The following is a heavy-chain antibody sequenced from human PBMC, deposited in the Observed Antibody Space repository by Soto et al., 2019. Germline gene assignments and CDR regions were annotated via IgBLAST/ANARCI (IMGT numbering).Heavy chain of an antibody. CDR1: GFSVSSKY. J-gene: IGHJ6*04. CDR3: TRDDVHFNGDRYYVVPMDV. D-gene: IGHD2-8*01. CDR2: IQSGGTT. Sequence: EVQLVESGGDLVQPGGSLRLSCAASGFSVSSKYMSWVRQAPGKGPEWVSLIQSGGTTYYAGSVKGRFTISRDYSDNTLFLQMNSLRVEDTAVYYCTRDDVHFNGDRYYVVPMDVWGKGTTVTVSA. V-gene: IGHV3-66*01.